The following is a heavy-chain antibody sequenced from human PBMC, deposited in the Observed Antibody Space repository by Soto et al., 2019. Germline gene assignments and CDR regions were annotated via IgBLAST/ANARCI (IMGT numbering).Heavy chain of an antibody. CDR2: IYYSGST. CDR1: GASISSGEYF. J-gene: IGHJ3*02. CDR3: ARRAPFSYYDSSTYYFPGAFDI. Sequence: SETLSLTCPVSGASISSGEYFWNWIRQHPGKGLEWIGYIYYSGSTYYDPSLKSRVTISVHTSKNQFSLNLRSVTAADTAVYYCARRAPFSYYDSSTYYFPGAFDIWAQGTMVTVSS. D-gene: IGHD3-22*01. V-gene: IGHV4-31*03.